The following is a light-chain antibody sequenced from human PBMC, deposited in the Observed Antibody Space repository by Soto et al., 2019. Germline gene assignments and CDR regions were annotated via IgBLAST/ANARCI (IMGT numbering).Light chain of an antibody. CDR3: QQYNNLLWT. J-gene: IGKJ1*01. Sequence: EIVMTQSPATLSVSPGERATLSCRASQSVSSNVAWYQQKPGQAHRLLIHDASTRATGISVRFSGSGSGTEFTLTISSLQSEDVAVYDCQQYNNLLWTFGQGTKVEIK. CDR2: DAS. V-gene: IGKV3-15*01. CDR1: QSVSSN.